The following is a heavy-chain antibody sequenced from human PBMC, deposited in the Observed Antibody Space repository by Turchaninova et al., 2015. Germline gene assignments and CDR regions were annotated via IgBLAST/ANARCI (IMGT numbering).Heavy chain of an antibody. D-gene: IGHD3-9*01. CDR2: VSAYNGNT. V-gene: IGHV1-18*04. Sequence: QVQLVRSGDEVKKPGASVQVPCKASGYTFTSNGISWVRQAPGQGLEWMGWVSAYNGNTNYAQKFQGRVTMTTDTSTSTAYVELRSLRSDDTAVYYCARDHEILTGYYRFDYWGQGTLVTVSS. CDR3: ARDHEILTGYYRFDY. J-gene: IGHJ4*02. CDR1: GYTFTSNG.